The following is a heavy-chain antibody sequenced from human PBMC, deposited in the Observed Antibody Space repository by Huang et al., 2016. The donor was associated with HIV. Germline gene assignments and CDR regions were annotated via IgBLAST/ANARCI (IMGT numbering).Heavy chain of an antibody. CDR2: INTYNGNT. CDR3: ARVQVLGVVRGPLRY. Sequence: QVQLVQSGVEMKEPGASVKVSCKASGYTFSNYGISWVRQAPGQGLEWMGGINTYNGNTKHKQKFQGRVTMTTDTSTSTAYMELRSLRSDDTAVYYCARVQVLGVVRGPLRYWGQGTLVTVSS. J-gene: IGHJ4*02. D-gene: IGHD3-3*01. V-gene: IGHV1-18*01. CDR1: GYTFSNYG.